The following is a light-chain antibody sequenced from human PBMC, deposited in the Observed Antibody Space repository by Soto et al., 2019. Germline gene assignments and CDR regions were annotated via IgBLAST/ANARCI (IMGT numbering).Light chain of an antibody. J-gene: IGKJ2*01. Sequence: EIVFTQSPGPPSFSPGERATPSCRASQTVSSRYLAWYQQKPGQAPRLLMYGASNRATGIPDRFSDSGSGTDFTLTISRLEPEDFAVYFCQQYGRSPPFTFGQGTK. V-gene: IGKV3-20*01. CDR2: GAS. CDR3: QQYGRSPPFT. CDR1: QTVSSRY.